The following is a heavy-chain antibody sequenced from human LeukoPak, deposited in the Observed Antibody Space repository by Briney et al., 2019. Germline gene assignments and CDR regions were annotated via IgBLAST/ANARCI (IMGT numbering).Heavy chain of an antibody. V-gene: IGHV3-49*03. CDR3: TREGLYSSSWLYYFDY. Sequence: GGSLRLSCTASGFTFGDYAMSWFRQAPGKGLEWVGFIRSKAYGGTTEYAASVKGRFTISRDDSKSIAYLQMNSLKTEDTAVYYCTREGLYSSSWLYYFDYWGQGTLVTVSP. J-gene: IGHJ4*02. D-gene: IGHD6-13*01. CDR2: IRSKAYGGTT. CDR1: GFTFGDYA.